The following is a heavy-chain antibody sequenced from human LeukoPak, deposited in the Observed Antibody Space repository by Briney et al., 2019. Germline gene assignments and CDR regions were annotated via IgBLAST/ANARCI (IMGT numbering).Heavy chain of an antibody. CDR3: ARHRLHRIYYDTTGYYHDACDI. Sequence: ASVKVSCKASGYTFTGYYLHWVRQAPGQGLEWMGWISAYNGNTNYAQKLQGRVTMTRDTSTSTAYMELRSLRSDDTAVYFCARHRLHRIYYDTTGYYHDACDIWGQGTMVTVSS. CDR2: ISAYNGNT. D-gene: IGHD3-22*01. CDR1: GYTFTGYY. J-gene: IGHJ3*02. V-gene: IGHV1-18*04.